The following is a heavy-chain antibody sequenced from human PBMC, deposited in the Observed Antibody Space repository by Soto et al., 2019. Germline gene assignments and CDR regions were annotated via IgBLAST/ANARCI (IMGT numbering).Heavy chain of an antibody. CDR3: AREPSWSGYFEF. CDR2: IYYNGST. V-gene: IGHV4-59*01. CDR1: GGSLSNYF. D-gene: IGHD3-3*01. J-gene: IGHJ4*02. Sequence: SETLSLTCTVSGGSLSNYFSNWLRQPPGKGLEWVGFIYYNGSTQYNPSLKSRVTMSVDTSKNQFSLKLNSVTAADTAVYYCAREPSWSGYFEFWGQGALVTVSS.